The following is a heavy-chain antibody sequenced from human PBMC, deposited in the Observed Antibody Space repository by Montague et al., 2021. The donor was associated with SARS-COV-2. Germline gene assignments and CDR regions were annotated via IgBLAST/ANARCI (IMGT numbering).Heavy chain of an antibody. V-gene: IGHV3-53*04. CDR3: ARGKDYYDSSGYYLPLNGMDV. CDR1: GFTFSSYS. CDR2: IYSGGST. D-gene: IGHD3-22*01. J-gene: IGHJ6*02. Sequence: SLSLSCAASGFTFSSYSMNWVRQAPGKGLEWVSVIYSGGSTYYADSVKGRFTISRHNSKNTLYLQMNSLRAEDTAVYYCARGKDYYDSSGYYLPLNGMDVWGQGTTVTVSS.